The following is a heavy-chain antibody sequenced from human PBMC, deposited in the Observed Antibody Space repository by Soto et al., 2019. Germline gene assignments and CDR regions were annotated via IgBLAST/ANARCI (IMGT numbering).Heavy chain of an antibody. J-gene: IGHJ4*02. V-gene: IGHV3-23*01. CDR2: TGGSGGST. D-gene: IGHD2-2*01. CDR1: GFTFSDYA. CDR3: AKRALEWRHFSRTTCYPFDH. Sequence: EVQLLESGGGLAQPGGSLELSCAASGFTFSDYAMTWVRQAPGRGLEWVSGTGGSGGSTYFADSVKGRFTISRDNSKNTLYLQMNSLRAEDTALYYCAKRALEWRHFSRTTCYPFDHWGQGALVAVPS.